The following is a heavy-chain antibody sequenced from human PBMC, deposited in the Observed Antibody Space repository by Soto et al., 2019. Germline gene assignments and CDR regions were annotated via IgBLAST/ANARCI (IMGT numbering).Heavy chain of an antibody. CDR2: IYYSGST. J-gene: IGHJ5*02. D-gene: IGHD4-17*01. Sequence: PSETLSLTCTVSGGSISSGGYYWSWIRQPPGKGLEWIGYIYYSGSTYYNPSLKSRVTISVDTSKNQFSLKLSSVTAADTAVYYCAREPSSDYINWFDPWGQGTLVTVSS. CDR1: GGSISSGGYY. V-gene: IGHV4-30-4*01. CDR3: AREPSSDYINWFDP.